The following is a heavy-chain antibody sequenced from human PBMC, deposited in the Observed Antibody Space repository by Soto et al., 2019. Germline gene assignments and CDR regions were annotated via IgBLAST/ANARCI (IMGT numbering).Heavy chain of an antibody. J-gene: IGHJ3*02. D-gene: IGHD1-26*01. Sequence: PGGSLRLSCAASGFTFSNAWMSWVRQAPGKGLEWVGRIKSKTDGGTTDYAAPVKGRFTISRDDSKNTLYLQMNSLKTEDTAVYYCTTWEVAVRAFNIWGKGKMVTVSS. CDR1: GFTFSNAW. CDR2: IKSKTDGGTT. CDR3: TTWEVAVRAFNI. V-gene: IGHV3-15*01.